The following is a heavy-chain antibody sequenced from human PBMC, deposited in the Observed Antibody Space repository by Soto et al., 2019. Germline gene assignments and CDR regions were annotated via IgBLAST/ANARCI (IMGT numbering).Heavy chain of an antibody. Sequence: GGSLRLSCAASGFTFSNYNMNWVRQAPGKGLEWVSYITDSSDTVHYADSVRGRFTISRDNAESSLYLQMNSLRDEDTAVYFCARDFGHGYYLDYWGRGTLVTVSS. V-gene: IGHV3-48*02. CDR1: GFTFSNYN. CDR3: ARDFGHGYYLDY. D-gene: IGHD3-3*01. CDR2: ITDSSDTV. J-gene: IGHJ4*02.